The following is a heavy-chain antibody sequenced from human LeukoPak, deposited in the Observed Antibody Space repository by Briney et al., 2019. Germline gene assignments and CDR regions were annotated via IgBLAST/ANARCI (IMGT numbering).Heavy chain of an antibody. V-gene: IGHV1-8*01. Sequence: ASVKVSCKASGYTFTSYDINWVRQATGQGLGWMGWMNPNSGNTGYAQKFQGRVTMTRNTSISTAYMELSSLRSEDTAVYYCARGGSGLAAAGNYYYYYYMDVWGKGTTVTVSS. CDR1: GYTFTSYD. D-gene: IGHD6-13*01. CDR2: MNPNSGNT. CDR3: ARGGSGLAAAGNYYYYYYMDV. J-gene: IGHJ6*03.